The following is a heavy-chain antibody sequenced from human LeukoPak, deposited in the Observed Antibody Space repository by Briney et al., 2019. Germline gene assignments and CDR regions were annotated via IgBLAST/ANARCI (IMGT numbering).Heavy chain of an antibody. D-gene: IGHD6-13*01. CDR3: ATPIAAAENYYYYMDV. J-gene: IGHJ6*03. CDR2: INHSGNT. Sequence: SETLSLTCAVYGGSFSGYYWSWIRQPPGKGLEWIGEINHSGNTNYNPSLKSRVTISVDTSKNQFSLKLSSVTAADTAVYYCATPIAAAENYYYYMDVWGKGTTVTVSS. CDR1: GGSFSGYY. V-gene: IGHV4-34*01.